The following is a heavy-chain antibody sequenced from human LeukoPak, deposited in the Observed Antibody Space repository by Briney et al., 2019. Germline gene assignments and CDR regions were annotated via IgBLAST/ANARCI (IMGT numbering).Heavy chain of an antibody. Sequence: GGSLRLSCAASGFTFSSYGMHWVRQAPGKGLEWVAVIWYDGSNKYYADSVKGRLTISRDNSKNTLYLQMNSLRAEDTAVYYCARVDCGGDCPPSDYYYYGMDVWGQGTTVTVSS. V-gene: IGHV3-33*01. CDR1: GFTFSSYG. J-gene: IGHJ6*02. CDR3: ARVDCGGDCPPSDYYYYGMDV. CDR2: IWYDGSNK. D-gene: IGHD2-21*02.